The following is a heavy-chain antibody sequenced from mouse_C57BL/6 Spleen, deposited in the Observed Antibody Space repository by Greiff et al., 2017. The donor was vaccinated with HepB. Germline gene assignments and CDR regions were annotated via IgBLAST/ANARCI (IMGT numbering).Heavy chain of an antibody. CDR2: ISSGGSYT. Sequence: EVQLVESGGDLVKPGGSLKLSCAASGFTFSSYGMSWVRQTPDKRLEWVATISSGGSYTYYPDSVKGRFTISRDNAKNTLYLQMSSLKSEDTAMYYCARHDSYFFDYWGQGTTLPVSS. CDR3: ARHDSYFFDY. J-gene: IGHJ2*01. CDR1: GFTFSSYG. D-gene: IGHD3-2*01. V-gene: IGHV5-6*01.